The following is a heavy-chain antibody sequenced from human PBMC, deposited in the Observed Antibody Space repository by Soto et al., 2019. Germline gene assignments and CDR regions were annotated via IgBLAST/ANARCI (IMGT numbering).Heavy chain of an antibody. D-gene: IGHD6-19*01. Sequence: ASVKVSCKASGYTFTSYYMHWVRQAPGQGLEWMGIINPSGGSTSYAQNFQGRVTMTTDTSTSTAYMELRRVRSDDTAVYYCARDGRVVAVAGTDYYYGMDVWGQGTTVTVSS. V-gene: IGHV1-46*01. CDR2: INPSGGST. CDR3: ARDGRVVAVAGTDYYYGMDV. CDR1: GYTFTSYY. J-gene: IGHJ6*02.